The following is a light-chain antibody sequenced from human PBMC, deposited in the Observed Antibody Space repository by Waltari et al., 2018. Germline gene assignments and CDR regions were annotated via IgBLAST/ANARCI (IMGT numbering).Light chain of an antibody. V-gene: IGLV2-23*01. CDR1: SSCVENFYL. CDR3: CAYAGNSV. J-gene: IGLJ1*01. CDR2: EGN. Sequence: QSSLTQPSSVSGSPGPLITISCPGISSCVENFYLVSWYQQYPGKAPKLLIFEGNKRPSRVSNRFSGSKSGNTASLTISGLQTEDEADYFCCAYAGNSVFGTGTKVTVL.